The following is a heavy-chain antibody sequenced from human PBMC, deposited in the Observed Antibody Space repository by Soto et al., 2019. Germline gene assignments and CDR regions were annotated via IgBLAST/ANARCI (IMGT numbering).Heavy chain of an antibody. D-gene: IGHD3-9*01. CDR3: ARLIYYDILTGYYLRAGYNWFDP. CDR1: GYTFTSYG. Sequence: ASVKVSCKASGYTFTSYGISWVRQAPGQGLEWMGWISAYNGNTNYAQKLQGRVTMTTDTSTSTAYMELRSLRSDDTAVYYCARLIYYDILTGYYLRAGYNWFDPWGQGTLVTVS. J-gene: IGHJ5*02. V-gene: IGHV1-18*01. CDR2: ISAYNGNT.